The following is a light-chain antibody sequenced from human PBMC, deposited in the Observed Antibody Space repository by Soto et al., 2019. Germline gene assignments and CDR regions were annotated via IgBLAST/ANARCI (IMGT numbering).Light chain of an antibody. CDR1: SSDVGGYNY. J-gene: IGLJ3*02. Sequence: QSALTQPASVSGSPGQSITISCTGTSSDVGGYNYVSWYQQHPGKAPKLMIYEVSNRPSGVSNRVSGSKSGNTASLTISGLQADDEADYYCSSYTSSSTWGFGGGTKLTVL. V-gene: IGLV2-14*01. CDR2: EVS. CDR3: SSYTSSSTWG.